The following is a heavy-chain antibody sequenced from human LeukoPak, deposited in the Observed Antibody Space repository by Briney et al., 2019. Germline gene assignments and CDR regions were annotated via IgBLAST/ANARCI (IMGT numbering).Heavy chain of an antibody. CDR2: ISGSGGST. Sequence: GGSLRLSCAASGFTFSSYAMSWVRQAPGKGLEWVSAISGSGGSTYHADSVKGRFTISRDNSKNTLYLQMNSLRAEDTAVYYCAKDANPYCGGDCYPYYFDYWGQGALVTVSS. J-gene: IGHJ4*02. CDR1: GFTFSSYA. V-gene: IGHV3-23*01. D-gene: IGHD2-21*02. CDR3: AKDANPYCGGDCYPYYFDY.